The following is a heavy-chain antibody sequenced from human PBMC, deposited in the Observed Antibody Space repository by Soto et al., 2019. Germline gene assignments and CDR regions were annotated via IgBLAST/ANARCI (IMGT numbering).Heavy chain of an antibody. CDR1: GGSISSGDYY. D-gene: IGHD2-2*01. V-gene: IGHV4-30-4*01. CDR3: ARARCYEGCGLVS. CDR2: IYYSDNT. Sequence: SETLSLTCTVSGGSISSGDYYWNWIRQPPGKGLEWIGYIYYSDNTYYNPSLKSRGTISVDTSNNQFSLKLSSVTAADTALYFCARARCYEGCGLVSWGQGTLVTVSS. J-gene: IGHJ1*01.